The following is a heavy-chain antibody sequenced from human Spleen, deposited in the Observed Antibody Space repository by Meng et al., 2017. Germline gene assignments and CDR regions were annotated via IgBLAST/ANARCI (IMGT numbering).Heavy chain of an antibody. D-gene: IGHD6-13*01. CDR3: ARLLLGSSWTFEY. CDR2: IYAGGST. Sequence: GESLKISCAASGFTFSNYAMSWVRQAPGKGLEWVSVIYAGGSTYYADSVRGRFTISRDHSKNTLYLQMNSLRVEDTAVYYCARLLLGSSWTFEYWGQGTLVTVSS. CDR1: GFTFSNYA. V-gene: IGHV3-66*02. J-gene: IGHJ4*02.